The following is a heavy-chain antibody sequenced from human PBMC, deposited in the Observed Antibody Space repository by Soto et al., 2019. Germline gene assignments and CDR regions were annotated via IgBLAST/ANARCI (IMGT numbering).Heavy chain of an antibody. CDR2: IIPLFGTL. CDR1: GGTFSNYG. CDR3: ATTSFNMASAGSCYGGS. V-gene: IGHV1-69*01. D-gene: IGHD6-13*01. J-gene: IGHJ5*02. Sequence: QVKLVQSGTEVKRPGSSVKVSCKASGGTFSNYGLSGVRQAPGHGLQWMGGIIPLFGTLHNAREFQDRVTITEDQSTGTASMDLRSVTYGDTAVYFCATTSFNMASAGSCYGGSWGQGILVTVSS.